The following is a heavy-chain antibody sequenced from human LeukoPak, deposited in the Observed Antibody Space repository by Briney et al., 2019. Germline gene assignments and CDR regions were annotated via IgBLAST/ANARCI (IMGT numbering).Heavy chain of an antibody. Sequence: PSETLSLTCAVYGGSFSGYYWSWIRQPPGKGLEWIRKINHSGSTNYNPSLKSRVTISVDTSKNEFSLKLSSVTAEDTAVYYCTTVGRGSGSLQAFDYWGQGTLVTVSS. CDR1: GGSFSGYY. CDR3: TTVGRGSGSLQAFDY. D-gene: IGHD3-10*01. CDR2: INHSGST. J-gene: IGHJ4*02. V-gene: IGHV4-34*03.